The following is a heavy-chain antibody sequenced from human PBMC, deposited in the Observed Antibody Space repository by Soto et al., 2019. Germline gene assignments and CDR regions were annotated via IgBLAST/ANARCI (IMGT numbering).Heavy chain of an antibody. V-gene: IGHV3-15*01. CDR2: IKSETDGGTT. CDR3: TTPFRYRTYWSHY. J-gene: IGHJ4*02. Sequence: GGSLRLSCVASGFTFSYAWMSWFRQTPGKGLEWVGRIKSETDGGTTDYVAPVKGRFIISRDDSKNTLYLQMNSLKIEDSAVYYCTTPFRYRTYWSHYWGQGTLDTVSS. D-gene: IGHD2-8*02. CDR1: GFTFSYAW.